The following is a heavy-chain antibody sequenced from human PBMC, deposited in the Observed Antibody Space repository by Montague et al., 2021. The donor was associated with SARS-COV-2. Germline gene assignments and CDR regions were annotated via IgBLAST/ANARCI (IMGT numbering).Heavy chain of an antibody. CDR2: NNYSGST. D-gene: IGHD3-3*02. J-gene: IGHJ6*02. CDR1: GGSFSGYN. CDR3: ARGRGLAVLFDFYYYGMDV. V-gene: IGHV4-34*01. Sequence: SETLSLTCAVCGGSFSGYNWTWIRQPPGKGLEWIGENNYSGSTNYNPSLKSRVTMSVDMSKNQFSLKLRSVTVADTAVYYCARGRGLAVLFDFYYYGMDVWGQGTTVTVSS.